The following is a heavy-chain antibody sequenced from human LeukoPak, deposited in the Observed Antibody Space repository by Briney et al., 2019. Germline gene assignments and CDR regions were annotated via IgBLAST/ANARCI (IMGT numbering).Heavy chain of an antibody. CDR3: ARAGIGLMVCAKTFRQSNMDV. CDR1: GFTFSSYW. J-gene: IGHJ6*03. Sequence: PGGSLRLSCAASGFTFSSYWMGWVRQAPGKGLEWVANIKQDGSEKYYVDSVKGRFTISRDNAKNSLYLQMNSLRAEDTAVYYCARAGIGLMVCAKTFRQSNMDVWGKGITVTVSS. V-gene: IGHV3-7*01. D-gene: IGHD2-8*01. CDR2: IKQDGSEK.